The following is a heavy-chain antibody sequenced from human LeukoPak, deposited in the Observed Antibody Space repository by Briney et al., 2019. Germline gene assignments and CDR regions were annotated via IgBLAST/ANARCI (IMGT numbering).Heavy chain of an antibody. Sequence: ASVKVSCKASGYTFTSYGISWVRQAPGQGLEWMGWISAYNGNTNYAQKLQGRVTMTTDTSTSTAYMELRSLRSDDTAVYYCARARTMVRGVIGYFDYWGQGTLVTVSS. CDR2: ISAYNGNT. CDR1: GYTFTSYG. CDR3: ARARTMVRGVIGYFDY. D-gene: IGHD3-10*01. J-gene: IGHJ4*02. V-gene: IGHV1-18*01.